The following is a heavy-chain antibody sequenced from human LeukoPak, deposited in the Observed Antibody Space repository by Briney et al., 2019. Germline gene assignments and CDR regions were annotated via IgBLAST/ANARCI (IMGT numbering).Heavy chain of an antibody. CDR1: GGTFSSYA. CDR3: ARDIEASLSIIMVRAHFDY. V-gene: IGHV1-69*13. D-gene: IGHD3-10*01. J-gene: IGHJ4*02. CDR2: IIPIFGTA. Sequence: ASVKVSCKASGGTFSSYAISWVRQAPGQGLEWMGGIIPIFGTANYAQKFQGRVTITADESTSTAYMELSSLRSEDTAVYYCARDIEASLSIIMVRAHFDYWGQGTLVTVSS.